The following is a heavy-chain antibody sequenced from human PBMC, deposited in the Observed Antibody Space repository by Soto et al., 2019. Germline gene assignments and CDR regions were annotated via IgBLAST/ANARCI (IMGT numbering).Heavy chain of an antibody. Sequence: QVQLVQSGAEVQKPGASVKVSCKNSGYTFTSYGITWVRQAPGQGLEWMGWISAHNGNTNYARKLQERLTMTTDTSTSTAYMELRSLRSDDTAVYYCARVRGSYFDYWGQGTLVTVSS. D-gene: IGHD3-16*01. CDR2: ISAHNGNT. V-gene: IGHV1-18*01. CDR3: ARVRGSYFDY. J-gene: IGHJ4*02. CDR1: GYTFTSYG.